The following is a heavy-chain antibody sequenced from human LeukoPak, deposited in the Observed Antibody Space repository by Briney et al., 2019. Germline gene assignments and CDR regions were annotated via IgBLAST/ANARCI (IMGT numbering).Heavy chain of an antibody. Sequence: GGSLRLSCAASGFTFSSYAMHWVRQAPGKGLEWGAVISYDGSNKYYADSVKGRFTISRDNSKNTLYLQMNSLRAGDTAVYYCARPPPGTPYYFDFWGQGTLVTVSS. CDR2: ISYDGSNK. D-gene: IGHD3-10*01. J-gene: IGHJ4*02. CDR1: GFTFSSYA. V-gene: IGHV3-30-3*01. CDR3: ARPPPGTPYYFDF.